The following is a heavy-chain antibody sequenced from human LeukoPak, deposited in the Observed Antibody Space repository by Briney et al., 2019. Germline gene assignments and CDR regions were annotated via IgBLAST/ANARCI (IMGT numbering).Heavy chain of an antibody. CDR1: GASIRSSSYY. CDR3: ARIVDIYDTSGPDY. V-gene: IGHV4-39*01. J-gene: IGHJ4*02. D-gene: IGHD3-22*01. CDR2: IYYSGST. Sequence: SETLSLTCTVSGASIRSSSYYWGWIRQPPGKGLEWIGSIYYSGSTYYNPSLKSRVTISVDTSKKQFSLKLSSVTAADTAVYYCARIVDIYDTSGPDYWGQGTLVTVSS.